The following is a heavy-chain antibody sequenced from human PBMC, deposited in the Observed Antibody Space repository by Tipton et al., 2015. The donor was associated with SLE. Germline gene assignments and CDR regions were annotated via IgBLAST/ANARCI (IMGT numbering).Heavy chain of an antibody. Sequence: TLSLTCTVSNGSISNFYWSWIRQPPGQGLEWLGYIFVTGTTNYNPSLKSRLTISADTSKNQISLKLNSVTAADTAVYYCARGNDYQYGMDVWGQGTTVTVSS. CDR1: NGSISNFY. V-gene: IGHV4-4*08. J-gene: IGHJ6*02. CDR2: IFVTGTT. CDR3: ARGNDYQYGMDV.